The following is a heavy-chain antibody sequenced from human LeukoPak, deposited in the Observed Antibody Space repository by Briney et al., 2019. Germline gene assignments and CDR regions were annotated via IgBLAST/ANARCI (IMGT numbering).Heavy chain of an antibody. CDR3: ARAGDSSGWSYDY. J-gene: IGHJ4*02. V-gene: IGHV4-59*01. D-gene: IGHD3-22*01. CDR1: GGSISSYY. Sequence: SETLSLTCTVSGGSISSYYWSWIRQPPGKGLEWIGYIYYSGSTNYNPSLKSRVTISVDTSKNQFSLKLSSVTAADTAVHYCARAGDSSGWSYDYWGQGTLVTVSS. CDR2: IYYSGST.